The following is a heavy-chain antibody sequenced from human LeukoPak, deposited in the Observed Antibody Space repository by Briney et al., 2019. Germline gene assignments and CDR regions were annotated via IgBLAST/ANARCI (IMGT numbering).Heavy chain of an antibody. D-gene: IGHD6-13*01. Sequence: PGGSLRLSCAASGFTFSRYWMSWFRQAPGKGLEWVANINQDGSVKKYVDSVKGRFTVSRDNAEKSLSLEMSSLRPEDTAVYYCGQLTYRGQGTLVTVSS. CDR3: GQLTY. CDR1: GFTFSRYW. CDR2: INQDGSVK. V-gene: IGHV3-7*01. J-gene: IGHJ4*02.